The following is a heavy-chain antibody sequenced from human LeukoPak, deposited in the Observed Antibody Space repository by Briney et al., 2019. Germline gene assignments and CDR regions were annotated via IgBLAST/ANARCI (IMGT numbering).Heavy chain of an antibody. CDR3: ARRLELPWFDP. V-gene: IGHV1-69*05. J-gene: IGHJ5*02. CDR2: IIPIFGTA. CDR1: GYTFTTYP. D-gene: IGHD1-7*01. Sequence: GASVKVSCKASGYTFTTYPMNWVRQAPGQGLEWMGGIIPIFGTANYAQKFQGRVTITTDESTSTAYMELSSLRSEDTAVYCCARRLELPWFDPWGQGTLVTVSS.